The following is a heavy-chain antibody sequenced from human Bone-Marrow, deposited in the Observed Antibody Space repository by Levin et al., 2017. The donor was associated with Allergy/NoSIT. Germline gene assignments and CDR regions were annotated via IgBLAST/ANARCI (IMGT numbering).Heavy chain of an antibody. V-gene: IGHV4-39*01. D-gene: IGHD6-19*01. CDR1: GGSITNNGYY. J-gene: IGHJ4*02. Sequence: KPSETLSLTCTVSGGSITNNGYYWGWIRQPPGKGLEWIASIYYSGIAYYNPSLESRVTISIDTSKKQLSLKLNSVTAADTAVYYCARGGGIAVADTWGQGTLVTVSS. CDR3: ARGGGIAVADT. CDR2: IYYSGIA.